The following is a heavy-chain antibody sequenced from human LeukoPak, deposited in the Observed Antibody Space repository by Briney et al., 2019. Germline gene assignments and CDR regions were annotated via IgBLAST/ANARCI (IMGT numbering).Heavy chain of an antibody. CDR3: ARGVKGLRGAFDI. V-gene: IGHV4-31*03. Sequence: SETLSLTCTVSGGSISSGVYYWSWLRQHPGKGLEWIGYIYYSGSTYSNPSLKSRLTMSVDISKNQFSLKLSSVTAADTAVYYCARGVKGLRGAFDIWGQGTMVTVSS. CDR1: GGSISSGVYY. D-gene: IGHD3-10*01. CDR2: IYYSGST. J-gene: IGHJ3*02.